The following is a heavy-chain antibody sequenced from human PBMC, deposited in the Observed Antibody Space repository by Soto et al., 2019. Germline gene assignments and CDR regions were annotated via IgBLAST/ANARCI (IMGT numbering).Heavy chain of an antibody. D-gene: IGHD3-10*01. J-gene: IGHJ4*02. CDR2: ISSRSSYI. CDR3: ARGLPDGSGQYCDY. CDR1: GFTFSSYS. Sequence: EVQLVESGGGLVKPGGSLRLSCAASGFTFSSYSMNWVRQAPGKGLELVSSISSRSSYIYYGDSVKGRFTISRDNAKNTLYLQMNSLRAEDTAVYYCARGLPDGSGQYCDYWGQGTLVTVSS. V-gene: IGHV3-21*01.